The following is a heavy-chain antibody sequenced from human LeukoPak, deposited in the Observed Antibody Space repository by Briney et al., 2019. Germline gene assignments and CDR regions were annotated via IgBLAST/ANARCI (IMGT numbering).Heavy chain of an antibody. D-gene: IGHD6-19*01. Sequence: GGSLRLSCVASGFTFSSCGMSWVRQAPGKGLEWVSGIGSDGGDTAYPDSVKGRFTISRDNSKNTLYLQMNSLRAEDTAVYYCAKDRSQWLVWDKYYFDYWGQGTLVTVSS. J-gene: IGHJ4*02. CDR2: IGSDGGDT. CDR1: GFTFSSCG. CDR3: AKDRSQWLVWDKYYFDY. V-gene: IGHV3-23*01.